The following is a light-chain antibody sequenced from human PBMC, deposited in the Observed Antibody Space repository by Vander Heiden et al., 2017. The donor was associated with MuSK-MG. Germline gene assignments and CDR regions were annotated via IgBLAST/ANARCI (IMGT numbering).Light chain of an antibody. V-gene: IGKV4-1*01. J-gene: IGKJ3*01. CDR3: QRDLDAPQT. Sequence: VMTQSPDPLSVSLRGMATINCKASQILFHSDNSKDFLPWYHQKPGQPLKLLMSRPPTREVGVPDRSSGSELGTDFPLTISSLHVKDVAVYSCQRDLDAPQTFGHGTRLDIK. CDR2: RPP. CDR1: QILFHSDNSKDF.